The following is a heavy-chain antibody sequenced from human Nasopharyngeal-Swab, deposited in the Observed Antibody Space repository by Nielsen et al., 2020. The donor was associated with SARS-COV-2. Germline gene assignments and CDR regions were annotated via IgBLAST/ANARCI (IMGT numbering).Heavy chain of an antibody. D-gene: IGHD3/OR15-3a*01. V-gene: IGHV1-2*02. CDR2: IKPHNGVT. CDR1: GYIFTGHY. CDR3: TREGTGDYTYSLDI. J-gene: IGHJ3*02. Sequence: ASVKVSCKASGYIFTGHYMHWVRQAPGQGLEWLGWIKPHNGVTKYAQNFQGRVIMTRDASISTAYLEVSSLTSDDTARYYCTREGTGDYTYSLDIWGQGTMVTVSS.